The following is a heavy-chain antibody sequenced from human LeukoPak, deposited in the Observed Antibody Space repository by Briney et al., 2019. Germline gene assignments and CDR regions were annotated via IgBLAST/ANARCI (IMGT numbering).Heavy chain of an antibody. Sequence: SVKVSCKASGGTFSSYAISWVRQAPGQGLEWMGRIIPILGIANYAQKFQGRVRITADKSTSTAYMELSSLRSEDTAVYYCARDREVVPAAFDYWGQGTLVTVSS. CDR2: IIPILGIA. CDR3: ARDREVVPAAFDY. V-gene: IGHV1-69*04. J-gene: IGHJ4*02. D-gene: IGHD2-2*01. CDR1: GGTFSSYA.